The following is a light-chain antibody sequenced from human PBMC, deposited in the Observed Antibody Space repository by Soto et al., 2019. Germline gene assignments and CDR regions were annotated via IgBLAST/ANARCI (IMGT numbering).Light chain of an antibody. Sequence: AIQMTQSPSSLSASVGDIVTITCRASQGIRNDLGWYQQKPGKAPTLLIYATSTLHSGVPSRFSGSGSGTDFTLTISSLQPEDFATYYCLQDYNYPRTFGQGTKVE. J-gene: IGKJ1*01. CDR3: LQDYNYPRT. V-gene: IGKV1-6*01. CDR1: QGIRND. CDR2: ATS.